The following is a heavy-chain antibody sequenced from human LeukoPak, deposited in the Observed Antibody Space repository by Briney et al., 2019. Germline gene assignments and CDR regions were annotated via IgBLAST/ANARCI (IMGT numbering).Heavy chain of an antibody. J-gene: IGHJ4*02. Sequence: VSGMSGSGITYYPNSVKGRFTISRDNSKNTLYLQVDSLRAEDTAVYYCAKGSGGSCYSGIDYWGQGTLVTVSS. CDR2: MSGSGIT. V-gene: IGHV3-23*01. CDR3: AKGSGGSCYSGIDY. D-gene: IGHD2-15*01.